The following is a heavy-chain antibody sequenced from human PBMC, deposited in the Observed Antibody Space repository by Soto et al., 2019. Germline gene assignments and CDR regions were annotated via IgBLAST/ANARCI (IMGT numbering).Heavy chain of an antibody. CDR1: GYTFTSYG. CDR2: ISAYNGNT. V-gene: IGHV1-18*01. Sequence: QVQLVQSGAEVKKPGASVKVSCKASGYTFTSYGISWVRQAPGQGLEWMGWISAYNGNTNYAQKLQGRVTMTTDTSTSTAYMALRSLKSDDTAVYYCARDTPAAGREGKGQDFDYWGQGTLVTVSS. CDR3: ARDTPAAGREGKGQDFDY. D-gene: IGHD6-13*01. J-gene: IGHJ4*02.